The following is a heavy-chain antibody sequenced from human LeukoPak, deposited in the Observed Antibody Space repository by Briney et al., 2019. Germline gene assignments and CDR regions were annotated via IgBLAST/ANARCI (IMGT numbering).Heavy chain of an antibody. CDR2: ISSSSSYI. V-gene: IGHV3-21*01. CDR3: ARDQTIAVDFDY. Sequence: PGGSLRLSCAASGFTFSSYSMNWVRQAPGKGLEWVSSISSSSSYIYYADSVKGRFTISRDNAKNSLYLQMNSLRAEDTAVYYCARDQTIAVDFDYWGQGTLVTVSS. D-gene: IGHD6-19*01. CDR1: GFTFSSYS. J-gene: IGHJ4*02.